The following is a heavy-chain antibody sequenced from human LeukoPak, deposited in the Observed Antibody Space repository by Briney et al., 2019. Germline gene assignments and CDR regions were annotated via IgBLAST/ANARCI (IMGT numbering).Heavy chain of an antibody. CDR1: GFIFTSSA. CDR2: IVVGSGNT. Sequence: SVKVSCKASGFIFTSSAMQWVRQARGQRLEWIGWIVVGSGNTNYAQKFQERVTITRDMSTSTAYMELSSLRSEDTAVYYCAAGVYDYVWGSYRPIRFDPWGQGTLVTVSS. V-gene: IGHV1-58*02. CDR3: AAGVYDYVWGSYRPIRFDP. J-gene: IGHJ5*02. D-gene: IGHD3-16*02.